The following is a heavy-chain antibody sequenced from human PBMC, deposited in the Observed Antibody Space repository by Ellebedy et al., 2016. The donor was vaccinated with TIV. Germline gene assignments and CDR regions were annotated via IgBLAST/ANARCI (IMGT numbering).Heavy chain of an antibody. V-gene: IGHV1-69*13. Sequence: AASVKVSCKASGGTFRRYAISWVRQAPGQGLEWMGGIIPILGTASYAQKFQVRVTITADESTSTAYMELSSLRSEDTAVYYCARDVIHYFDYWGQGTLVTVSS. CDR1: GGTFRRYA. D-gene: IGHD3-16*02. CDR2: IIPILGTA. CDR3: ARDVIHYFDY. J-gene: IGHJ4*02.